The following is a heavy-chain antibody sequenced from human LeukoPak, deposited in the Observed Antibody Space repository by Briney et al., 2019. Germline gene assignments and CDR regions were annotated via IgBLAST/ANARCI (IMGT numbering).Heavy chain of an antibody. CDR2: ISGSGGST. CDR3: AKNSRSGGYYLAY. Sequence: GGSLRLSCAASGFTFSSFAMSWVRQAPGKGLEWVSTISGSGGSTSYADSVKGRFTISRDNSKNTLYLQMNSLRAEDTVLYYCAKNSRSGGYYLAYWGQGTLVTVSS. J-gene: IGHJ4*02. D-gene: IGHD2-15*01. CDR1: GFTFSSFA. V-gene: IGHV3-23*01.